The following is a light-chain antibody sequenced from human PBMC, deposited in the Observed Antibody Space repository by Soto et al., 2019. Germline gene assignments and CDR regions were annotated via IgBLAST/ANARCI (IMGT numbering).Light chain of an antibody. J-gene: IGKJ3*01. CDR1: QSVSKW. V-gene: IGKV1-5*01. CDR3: QEYNSDSGYT. Sequence: DIQLTQSPPSLSATVGDRVTITCRASQSVSKWLAWYQQKPGKAPKLLIYDASNLESGVPSRFSGSGSGTDFTLRISSLQPDDFATYYCQEYNSDSGYTFGPGTKVDIK. CDR2: DAS.